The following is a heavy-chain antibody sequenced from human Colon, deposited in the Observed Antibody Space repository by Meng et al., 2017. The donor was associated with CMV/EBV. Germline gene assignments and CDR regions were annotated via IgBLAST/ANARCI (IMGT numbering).Heavy chain of an antibody. J-gene: IGHJ4*02. CDR3: AKERYCSSTSCYRGEFDY. CDR1: GFTFSSYG. D-gene: IGHD2-2*02. Sequence: GGSLRLSCAASGFTFSSYGMHWVRQAPGKGLEWVAFIRYDGSNKYYADSVKGRFTISRDNSKNTLYLQMNSLRAEDTAVYCCAKERYCSSTSCYRGEFDYWGQGTLVTVSS. V-gene: IGHV3-30*02. CDR2: IRYDGSNK.